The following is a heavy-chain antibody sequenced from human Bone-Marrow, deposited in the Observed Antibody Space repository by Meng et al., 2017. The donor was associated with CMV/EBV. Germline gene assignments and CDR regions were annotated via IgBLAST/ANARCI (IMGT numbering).Heavy chain of an antibody. CDR2: IYPGDSDT. V-gene: IGHV5-51*01. CDR3: ARGFVRYCSSTSCCTSGWFDP. CDR1: GYSFTSYW. Sequence: GESLKISCKGSGYSFTSYWIGWVRQMPGKGLEWMGIIYPGDSDTRYSPSFQGQVTISADKSISPAYLQWSSLKASDTAMYYCARGFVRYCSSTSCCTSGWFDPWGQGTLVTVSS. D-gene: IGHD2-2*02. J-gene: IGHJ5*02.